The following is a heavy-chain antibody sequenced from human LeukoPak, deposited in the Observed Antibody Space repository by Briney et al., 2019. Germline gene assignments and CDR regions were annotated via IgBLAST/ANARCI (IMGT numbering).Heavy chain of an antibody. J-gene: IGHJ4*02. Sequence: GGSLRLSCAVSGFPLSDAWMNWVRQAPGKGLLWVSRINSDASSTSYADSVKGRFTISRDNAKSTLYLQMNSLRAEDTAVYYCARAPWGSSWSFDYWGQGTLVTVSS. V-gene: IGHV3-74*01. CDR1: GFPLSDAW. CDR3: ARAPWGSSWSFDY. D-gene: IGHD6-13*01. CDR2: INSDASST.